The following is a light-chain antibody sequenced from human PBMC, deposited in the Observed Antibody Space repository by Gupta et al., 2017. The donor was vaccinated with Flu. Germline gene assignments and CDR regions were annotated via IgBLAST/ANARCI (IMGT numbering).Light chain of an antibody. CDR2: KAS. CDR3: QQHLTYPLT. CDR1: QPINNW. Sequence: DLQMTHSPSTLSASVGDRVTITCRASQPINNWLAWFQQSPGKAPKLLIYKASNLKSGVPSRFSGSQSGTEFTLTINSLQPDDSATYYCQQHLTYPLTFGGGTKVEI. J-gene: IGKJ4*01. V-gene: IGKV1-5*03.